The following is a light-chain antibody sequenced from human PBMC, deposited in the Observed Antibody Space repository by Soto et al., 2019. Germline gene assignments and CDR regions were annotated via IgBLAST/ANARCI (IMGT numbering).Light chain of an antibody. CDR1: SSNIGGNT. Sequence: QSVLAQPPSASGTPGQRVTVSCSGSSSNIGGNTVNWYQQLPGTAPKLLIYTTNQRPSGVPDRFSGSKSGTSASLAISGLQSEDDADYYCATWDDSLHGYVFGTGTQLTVL. J-gene: IGLJ1*01. CDR2: TTN. V-gene: IGLV1-44*01. CDR3: ATWDDSLHGYV.